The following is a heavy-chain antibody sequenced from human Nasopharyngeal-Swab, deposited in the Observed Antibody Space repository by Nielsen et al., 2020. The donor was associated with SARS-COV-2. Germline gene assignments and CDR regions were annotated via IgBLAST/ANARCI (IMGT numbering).Heavy chain of an antibody. CDR2: ISGSGGST. J-gene: IGHJ5*02. CDR1: GFTFSGYA. CDR3: AKDAIEYSSSSWFGWFDP. V-gene: IGHV3-23*01. D-gene: IGHD6-6*01. Sequence: GGSVRRSCAASGFTFSGYAMSWVRHAPGKGLEWVSAISGSGGSTYYADSVKGRFTISRDNSKNTLYLQMNSLRAEDTAVYYCAKDAIEYSSSSWFGWFDPWGQGTLVTVSS.